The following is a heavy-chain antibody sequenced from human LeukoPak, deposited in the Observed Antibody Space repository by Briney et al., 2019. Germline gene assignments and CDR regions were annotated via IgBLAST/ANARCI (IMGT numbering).Heavy chain of an antibody. D-gene: IGHD6-13*01. J-gene: IGHJ5*02. CDR3: ARDKTDSSTYSWFDP. CDR1: GYIFTNYY. Sequence: APVKVSCKASGYIFTNYYMHWVRQAPGEGLEWMGIINPTGGSTSYAQKFQGRVTMTRDTSTSTVYMELRSLRSEDTAVYYCARDKTDSSTYSWFDPWGQGTLVTVSS. V-gene: IGHV1-46*01. CDR2: INPTGGST.